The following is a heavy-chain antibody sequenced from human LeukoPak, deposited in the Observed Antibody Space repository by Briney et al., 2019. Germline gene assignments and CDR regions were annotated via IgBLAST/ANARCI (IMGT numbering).Heavy chain of an antibody. Sequence: ASVKVSCKASGGTFNSYAMSWVRQAPGQGLEWMGGIIPIFGTANYAQKFQGRVTITTDESTSTAYMELSSLRSEDTAVYYCARGDSKDAFDIWGQGTMVTVSS. V-gene: IGHV1-69*05. D-gene: IGHD3-22*01. J-gene: IGHJ3*02. CDR2: IIPIFGTA. CDR1: GGTFNSYA. CDR3: ARGDSKDAFDI.